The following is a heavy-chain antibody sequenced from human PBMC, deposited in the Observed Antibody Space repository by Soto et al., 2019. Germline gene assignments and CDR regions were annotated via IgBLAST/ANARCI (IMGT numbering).Heavy chain of an antibody. V-gene: IGHV1-69*06. Sequence: QVQLVQSGAGVKKPGSSAKVSCQASGGRFRRDGINWVRQAPGQGLEWMGGIIPNFGTANYAQMFRGRVTVSADKSTSTVYMDLRSLTSEVTAVDYCTKIGSGCRSSSCGIDVWGQGTTVIVSS. J-gene: IGHJ6*02. CDR2: IIPNFGTA. CDR3: TKIGSGCRSSSCGIDV. CDR1: GGRFRRDG. D-gene: IGHD2-2*01.